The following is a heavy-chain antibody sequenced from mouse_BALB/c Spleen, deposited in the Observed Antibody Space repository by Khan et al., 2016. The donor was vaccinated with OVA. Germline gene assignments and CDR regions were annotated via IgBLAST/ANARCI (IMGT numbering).Heavy chain of an antibody. Sequence: QVQLQQPGAELARPGASVKLSCKASGYTFTDYYINWVKQRTGQGLEWIGEISPGSGDTYYNERFKGKATLTADKSSSTAYMQLSSLPSEASAVYFCAIRNYFGYTFAYWGQGTLVTVSA. V-gene: IGHV1-77*01. CDR3: AIRNYFGYTFAY. CDR2: ISPGSGDT. J-gene: IGHJ3*01. CDR1: GYTFTDYY. D-gene: IGHD1-2*01.